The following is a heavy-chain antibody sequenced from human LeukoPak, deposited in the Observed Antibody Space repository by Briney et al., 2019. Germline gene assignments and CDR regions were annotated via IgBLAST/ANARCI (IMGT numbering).Heavy chain of an antibody. D-gene: IGHD2-15*01. CDR1: PGSISSYY. Sequence: PSETLSLTCTVSPGSISSYYWSWVRQPPGKGLEWIGYVYYSGSTNYNPSLKSRVTISVDTSKNQFSLKLSSVTAADTAVYYCARGLSDIVVDNWFDPWGQGTLVTVSS. V-gene: IGHV4-59*01. CDR2: VYYSGST. CDR3: ARGLSDIVVDNWFDP. J-gene: IGHJ5*02.